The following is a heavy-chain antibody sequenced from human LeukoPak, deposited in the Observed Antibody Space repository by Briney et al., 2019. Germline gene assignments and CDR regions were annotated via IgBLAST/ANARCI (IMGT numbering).Heavy chain of an antibody. J-gene: IGHJ5*02. CDR3: ARDYYDSSGYYDEGSFDP. D-gene: IGHD3-22*01. V-gene: IGHV7-4-1*02. CDR1: GYTFTSYA. Sequence: ASVKVSCTASGYTFTSYAMNWVRQAPGPGLEWMGWINTNTGNPTYAQGFTGRFVFSLDTSVSTAYLQISSLKAEDTAVYYCARDYYDSSGYYDEGSFDPWGQGTLVTVSS. CDR2: INTNTGNP.